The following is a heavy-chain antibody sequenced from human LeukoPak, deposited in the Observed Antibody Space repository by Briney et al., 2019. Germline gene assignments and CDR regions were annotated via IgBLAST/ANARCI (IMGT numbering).Heavy chain of an antibody. CDR1: GFTFSSYS. J-gene: IGHJ6*03. CDR3: ARYIVVVPAAIVYYYMDV. CDR2: ISSSSSTI. D-gene: IGHD2-2*01. V-gene: IGHV3-48*04. Sequence: PGGSLRLSCAASGFTFSSYSMNWVRQAPGKGLEWVSYISSSSSTIYYADSVKGRFTISRDNAKNSLYLQMNSLRAEDTAVYYCARYIVVVPAAIVYYYMDVWGKGTTVTVSS.